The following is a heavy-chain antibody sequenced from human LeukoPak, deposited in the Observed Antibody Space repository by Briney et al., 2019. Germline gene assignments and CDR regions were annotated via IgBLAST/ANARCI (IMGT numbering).Heavy chain of an antibody. CDR1: GFTFSNAW. Sequence: GGSLRLSCAASGFTFSNAWMSWVRQAPGKGLEWVGCIKSKTDGGTTDYAAPVKGRFTISRDDSKNTLYLQMNSLKTEDTAVYYCTTEEDIVATDHLDYWGQGTLVTVSS. J-gene: IGHJ4*02. CDR2: IKSKTDGGTT. CDR3: TTEEDIVATDHLDY. V-gene: IGHV3-15*01. D-gene: IGHD5-12*01.